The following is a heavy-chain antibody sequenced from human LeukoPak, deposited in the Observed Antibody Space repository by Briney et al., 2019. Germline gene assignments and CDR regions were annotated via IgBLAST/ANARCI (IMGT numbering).Heavy chain of an antibody. Sequence: GGSLRLSCVVSGFTFSNYAMHWVRQAPGKGLEWVAFISYDGSNKYYADSVKGRFTISRDNSKNTLYLQMNSLRGEDTAVYYCARDLSRTIDYWGQGTLVTVSS. V-gene: IGHV3-30*04. J-gene: IGHJ4*02. CDR1: GFTFSNYA. CDR2: ISYDGSNK. CDR3: ARDLSRTIDY.